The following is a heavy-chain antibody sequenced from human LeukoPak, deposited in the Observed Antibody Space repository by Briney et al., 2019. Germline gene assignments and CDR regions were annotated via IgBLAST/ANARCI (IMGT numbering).Heavy chain of an antibody. CDR3: ARDGPGYSFDY. CDR1: GFTFSGYE. CDR2: ISTSGSTI. Sequence: PGGSLRLSCVASGFTFSGYEMNWVRQAPGKGLEWVSCISTSGSTIYYADSVKGRFTISRDNARNSLYLQMNSLRAEDTAIYYCARDGPGYSFDYWGQGTLVTVSS. J-gene: IGHJ4*02. D-gene: IGHD5-18*01. V-gene: IGHV3-48*03.